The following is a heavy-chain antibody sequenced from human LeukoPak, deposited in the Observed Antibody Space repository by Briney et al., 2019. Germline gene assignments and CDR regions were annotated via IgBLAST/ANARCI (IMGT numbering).Heavy chain of an antibody. CDR3: ARARGYSYATWYSG. CDR2: IKQDGSEK. Sequence: GGSLRLSCAASGFTFSSYWMSWVRQAPGKGLEWVANIKQDGSEKYYVDSVKGRFTISRDNAKNSLYLQMNSLRAEDTAVYYCARARGYSYATWYSGWGQGTLVTVSS. D-gene: IGHD5-18*01. J-gene: IGHJ4*02. CDR1: GFTFSSYW. V-gene: IGHV3-7*01.